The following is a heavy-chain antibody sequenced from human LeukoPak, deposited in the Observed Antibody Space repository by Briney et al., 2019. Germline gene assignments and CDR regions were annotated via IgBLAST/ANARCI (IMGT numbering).Heavy chain of an antibody. J-gene: IGHJ3*02. CDR3: AKNRLGQTYADSFEI. CDR2: IRYDGGDK. V-gene: IGHV3-30*02. Sequence: HPGGSLRLSCAASGFTFSNFDMHWVRQAPGKGLEWVAFIRYDGGDKYFVDSVKGRFTISRDNSKNILYLQMYRLSAEDTAVYYCAKNRLGQTYADSFEIWGQGTMVGVSS. D-gene: IGHD2/OR15-2a*01. CDR1: GFTFSNFD.